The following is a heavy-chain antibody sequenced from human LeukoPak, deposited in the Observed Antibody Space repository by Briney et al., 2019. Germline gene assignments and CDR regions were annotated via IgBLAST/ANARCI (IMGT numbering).Heavy chain of an antibody. CDR1: GYTFGIYG. CDR2: ISPYDGDT. J-gene: IGHJ5*02. V-gene: IGHV1-18*01. D-gene: IGHD2-21*02. Sequence: ASVKVSCKASGYTFGIYGISWVRQAPGQGLDWMAWISPYDGDTNYAQKFEGRVTMTTETSTNTAYMELRSLRSDDTAIYYCARDYCTRGGDCYKEDLFDPWGQGTLVTVSA. CDR3: ARDYCTRGGDCYKEDLFDP.